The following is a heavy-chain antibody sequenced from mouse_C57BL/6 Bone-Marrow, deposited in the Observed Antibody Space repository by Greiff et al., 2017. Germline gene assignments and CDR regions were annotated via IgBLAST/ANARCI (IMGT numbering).Heavy chain of an antibody. V-gene: IGHV1-81*01. CDR3: ARNWGDFAY. J-gene: IGHJ3*01. Sequence: QVQLQQSGAELARPGASVKLSCKASGYTFTSYGISWVKQRTGQGLEWIGEIYPRSGNTYYNEKFKGKATLTANKSSRTAYMELRSLTAEDSAVYFGARNWGDFAYWGQGTLVTVAA. CDR1: GYTFTSYG. CDR2: IYPRSGNT. D-gene: IGHD4-1*01.